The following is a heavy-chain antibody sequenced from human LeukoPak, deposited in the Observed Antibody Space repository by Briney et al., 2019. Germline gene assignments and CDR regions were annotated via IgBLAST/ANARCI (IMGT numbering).Heavy chain of an antibody. Sequence: SETLSLTCTVSGGSISSGDYYWSWIRQPPGKGLEWIGYIYYSGSTYYNPSLKGRVTISVDTSKNQFSLKLSSVTAADTAVYYCARDCSSTSDVDAFDIWGQGTMVTVSS. CDR2: IYYSGST. V-gene: IGHV4-30-4*08. J-gene: IGHJ3*02. D-gene: IGHD2-2*01. CDR3: ARDCSSTSDVDAFDI. CDR1: GGSISSGDYY.